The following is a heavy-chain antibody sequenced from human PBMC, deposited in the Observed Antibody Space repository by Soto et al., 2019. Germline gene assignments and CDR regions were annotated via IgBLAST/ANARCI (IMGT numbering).Heavy chain of an antibody. V-gene: IGHV1-18*01. J-gene: IGHJ3*02. D-gene: IGHD6-13*01. CDR3: ARSLWKQLDPDDAFDI. CDR1: GYTFTSYV. CDR2: ISAYNGNT. Sequence: ASVKVSCKASGYTFTSYVSSWVRQATGQGLEWMGWISAYNGNTNYAQKLQGRVTMTTDTSTSTAYMELRSLRSDDTAVYYCARSLWKQLDPDDAFDIWGQGRMVTVS.